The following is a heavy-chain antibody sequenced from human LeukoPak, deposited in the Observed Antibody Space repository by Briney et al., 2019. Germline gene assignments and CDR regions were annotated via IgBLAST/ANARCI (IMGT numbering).Heavy chain of an antibody. CDR2: IHSGGTT. Sequence: SETLSLTCTVSVGSITGNHWSWIRQSPGTGLEWIGYIHSGGTTNQNPSLRSRVTMSLDTSRNQFSLRLRSVTAADTALYYCARHGARAGGYCTSTSCYTFDSWGQGTVVTVSA. V-gene: IGHV4-4*09. D-gene: IGHD2-2*02. CDR1: VGSITGNH. CDR3: ARHGARAGGYCTSTSCYTFDS. J-gene: IGHJ4*02.